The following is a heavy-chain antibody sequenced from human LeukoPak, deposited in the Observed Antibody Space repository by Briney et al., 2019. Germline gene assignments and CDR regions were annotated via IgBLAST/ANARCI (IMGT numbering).Heavy chain of an antibody. Sequence: GGSLRLSCAASGFTFSNAWMSGVRQAPGKGLQWVGRIISKADGGTTDYAAPVKGRFTISRDDSKNTLYLQMNSLKTEDTAVYYCTTDEGVEDSFDYWGQGTLVTVSS. CDR3: TTDEGVEDSFDY. V-gene: IGHV3-15*01. CDR1: GFTFSNAW. J-gene: IGHJ4*02. CDR2: IISKADGGTT.